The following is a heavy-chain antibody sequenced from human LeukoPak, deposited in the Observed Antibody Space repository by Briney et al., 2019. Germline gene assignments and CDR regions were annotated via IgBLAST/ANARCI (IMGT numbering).Heavy chain of an antibody. J-gene: IGHJ4*02. CDR2: LKQDGSEK. CDR1: GFTFSSYW. CDR3: ARGTIAAAGYYYFDY. V-gene: IGHV3-7*04. Sequence: TGGSLRLSCAASGFTFSSYWMSWVRQAPGKGLEWVANLKQDGSEKYYVDSVKGRFTISRDNAKNSLYLQMNSLRAEDTAVYYCARGTIAAAGYYYFDYWGQGTQVTVSS. D-gene: IGHD6-13*01.